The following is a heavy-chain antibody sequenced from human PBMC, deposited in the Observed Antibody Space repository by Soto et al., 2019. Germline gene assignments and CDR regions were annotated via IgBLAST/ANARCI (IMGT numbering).Heavy chain of an antibody. D-gene: IGHD3-10*01. Sequence: SETLSLTCTVSGGSISSYYWSWIRQPPGKGLEWIGYIYYSGSTNYNPSLKSRVTISVDTSKNQVSLKLSSVTAADTAVYYCARVDLLWFGERDYYYMDVWGKGTTVTVSS. J-gene: IGHJ6*03. CDR1: GGSISSYY. V-gene: IGHV4-59*01. CDR2: IYYSGST. CDR3: ARVDLLWFGERDYYYMDV.